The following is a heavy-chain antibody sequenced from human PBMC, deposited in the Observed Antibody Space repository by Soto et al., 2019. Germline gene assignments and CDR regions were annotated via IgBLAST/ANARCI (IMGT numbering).Heavy chain of an antibody. J-gene: IGHJ4*02. CDR1: GFTFSSYS. CDR3: ARVRRLGYCSSTSCYATDY. Sequence: GGSLRLSCAASGFTFSSYSMNWVRQAPGKGLEWVSSISSSSSYIYYADSVKGRFTISRDNAKNSLYLQMNSLRAEDTAVYYCARVRRLGYCSSTSCYATDYWGQGTLVTVSS. D-gene: IGHD2-2*01. V-gene: IGHV3-21*01. CDR2: ISSSSSYI.